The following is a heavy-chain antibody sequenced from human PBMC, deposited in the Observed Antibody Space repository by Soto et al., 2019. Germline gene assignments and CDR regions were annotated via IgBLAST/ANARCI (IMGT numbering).Heavy chain of an antibody. CDR3: ASLAVADGAFDT. J-gene: IGHJ3*02. CDR2: IIPILGIA. D-gene: IGHD6-19*01. CDR1: GGTFSSYT. Sequence: QVQLVQSGAEVKKPGSSVKVSCKASGGTFSSYTISWVRQAPGQGLEWMGRIIPILGIANYAQKFQGRVTTTAHKSTSTAYMELSSLRSADTAVYYCASLAVADGAFDTWAQGTMVTVSS. V-gene: IGHV1-69*02.